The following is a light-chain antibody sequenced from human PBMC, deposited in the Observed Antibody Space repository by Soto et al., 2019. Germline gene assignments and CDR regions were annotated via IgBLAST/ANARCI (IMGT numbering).Light chain of an antibody. V-gene: IGLV2-14*03. CDR1: FRDIGAYDY. CDR2: DVS. J-gene: IGLJ1*01. CDR3: SAYTVSRTYV. Sequence: QSALTQPASVSGSPGQSITISCTGTFRDIGAYDYVSWYQQHPGGVPKLLIFDVSSRPPGVSSRFSGSKSGNTASLTISGLQGEDEADYYCSAYTVSRTYVFGTGTKVTVL.